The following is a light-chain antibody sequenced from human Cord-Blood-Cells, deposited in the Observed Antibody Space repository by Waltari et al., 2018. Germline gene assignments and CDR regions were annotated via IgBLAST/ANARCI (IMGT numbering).Light chain of an antibody. J-gene: IGKJ2*01. CDR3: QQYNIWPPYT. CDR1: QSVSSN. CDR2: GAS. Sequence: EIVMTQSPATLSVSPGERATLSCRASQSVSSNLAWYQQKPGQAPRLLIYGASTRATGIPARFSGSGSVTEFTLTISSLHSEDFAVYYCQQYNIWPPYTFSHGTKLEIK. V-gene: IGKV3-15*01.